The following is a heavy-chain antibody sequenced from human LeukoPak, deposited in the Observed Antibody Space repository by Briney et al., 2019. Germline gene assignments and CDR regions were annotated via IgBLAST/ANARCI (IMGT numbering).Heavy chain of an antibody. Sequence: PSETLCLTCTVSGGSISSFYWSWIRQSPGKGLEWIGYIYYSGSTNYNPSLKSRVAISVDTSKNQFSLKLSSVTAADTAVYYCARVVLPPGGAFDIWGQGTMVTVSS. V-gene: IGHV4-59*01. CDR2: IYYSGST. J-gene: IGHJ3*02. D-gene: IGHD6-13*01. CDR1: GGSISSFY. CDR3: ARVVLPPGGAFDI.